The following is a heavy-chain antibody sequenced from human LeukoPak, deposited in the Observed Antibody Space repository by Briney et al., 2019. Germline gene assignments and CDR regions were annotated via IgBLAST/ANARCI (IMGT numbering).Heavy chain of an antibody. CDR1: GYTFTSYD. D-gene: IGHD2-15*01. V-gene: IGHV1-8*01. CDR3: ATHAAVVAATRTHYFYYGMDV. J-gene: IGHJ6*02. Sequence: ALVKVSCKASGYTFTSYDLIWVRQASGQGLEWMGWMNPNSGNTGYAQKFQGRVTMTRNPSISTAYMELSSLRSEDTAVYYCATHAAVVAATRTHYFYYGMDVWGQGTTVTVSS. CDR2: MNPNSGNT.